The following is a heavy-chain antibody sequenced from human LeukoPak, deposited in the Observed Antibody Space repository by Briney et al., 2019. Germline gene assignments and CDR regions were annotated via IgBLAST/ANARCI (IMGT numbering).Heavy chain of an antibody. V-gene: IGHV4-34*01. CDR2: ISHSGTT. J-gene: IGHJ4*02. CDR1: GGSFSGYY. CDR3: ARGVSDQN. Sequence: SETLSLTCAVYGGSFSGYYWSWIRQSPGKGLEWIGEISHSGTTYYNPSLKSRVTISLDTSKNQFFLKLTSVTAADTAVYYCARGVSDQNWGQETLVTVSS.